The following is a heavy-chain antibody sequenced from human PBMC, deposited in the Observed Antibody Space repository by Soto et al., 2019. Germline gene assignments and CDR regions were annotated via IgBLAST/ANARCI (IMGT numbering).Heavy chain of an antibody. CDR3: AKDGVPAAMGYYYYYGMDV. D-gene: IGHD2-2*01. CDR1: GFTFSSYG. J-gene: IGHJ6*02. V-gene: IGHV3-30*18. CDR2: ISYDGSNK. Sequence: PGGSLRLSCAASGFTFSSYGMHWVRQAPGKGLEWVAVISYDGSNKYYADSVKGRFTISRDNSKNTLYLQMNSLRAEDTAVYYCAKDGVPAAMGYYYYYGMDVWGQGTTVTAP.